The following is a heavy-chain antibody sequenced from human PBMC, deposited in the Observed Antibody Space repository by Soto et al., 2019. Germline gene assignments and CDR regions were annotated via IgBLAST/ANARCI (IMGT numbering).Heavy chain of an antibody. CDR1: SGSISSSNW. Sequence: SETLSLTFAVSSGSISSSNWWSWVRQPPGKGLEWIGEIYHSGSTNYNPSLKSRVTISVDKSKNQFSLKLSSVTAADTAVYYCARFGIAAAGPRNWFDPWGQGTLVTVSS. CDR3: ARFGIAAAGPRNWFDP. CDR2: IYHSGST. V-gene: IGHV4-4*02. J-gene: IGHJ5*02. D-gene: IGHD6-13*01.